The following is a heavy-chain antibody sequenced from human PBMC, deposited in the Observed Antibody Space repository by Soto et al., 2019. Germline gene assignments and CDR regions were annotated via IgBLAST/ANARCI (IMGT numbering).Heavy chain of an antibody. V-gene: IGHV3-33*01. J-gene: IGHJ4*02. CDR3: ATTGPY. CDR2: IWFDGSNK. CDR1: GFPFSSYG. Sequence: GGSLRLSCAASGFPFSSYGMHWVRQAPGKGLEWVAVIWFDGSNKFYADSVKGRFTISRDNSKNTVSLQMNSLRDEDSAAYYCATTGPYWGQGTLVTVSS.